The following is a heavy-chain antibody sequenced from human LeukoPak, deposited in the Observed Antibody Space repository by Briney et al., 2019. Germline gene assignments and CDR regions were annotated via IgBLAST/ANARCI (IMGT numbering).Heavy chain of an antibody. Sequence: GGSLRLSCAASGSTFSSYAMHWVRQAPGKGLEYVSAISSNGGSTYYANSVKGRFTISRDNSKSTLYLQMNSLRAEDTAVYYCARGQQWPFDYWGQGTLVTVSS. CDR1: GSTFSSYA. CDR2: ISSNGGST. CDR3: ARGQQWPFDY. J-gene: IGHJ4*02. D-gene: IGHD6-19*01. V-gene: IGHV3-64*01.